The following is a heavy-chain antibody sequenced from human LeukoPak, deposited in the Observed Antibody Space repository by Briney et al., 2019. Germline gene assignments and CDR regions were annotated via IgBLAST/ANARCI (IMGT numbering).Heavy chain of an antibody. CDR2: INPNSGGT. Sequence: ASVKVSCKASGYIFTGYYMHWVRQAPGQGLEWMGWINPNSGGTNYAQKFQGRVTMTRDTSISTAYMELSRLRSDDRAVYYCARTPIVSTAFDIWGQGTMVTVSS. V-gene: IGHV1-2*02. D-gene: IGHD5/OR15-5a*01. CDR3: ARTPIVSTAFDI. CDR1: GYIFTGYY. J-gene: IGHJ3*02.